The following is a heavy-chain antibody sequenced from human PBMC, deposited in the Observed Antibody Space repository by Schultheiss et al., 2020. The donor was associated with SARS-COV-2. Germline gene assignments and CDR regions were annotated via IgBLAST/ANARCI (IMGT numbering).Heavy chain of an antibody. CDR2: IYYSGSS. CDR3: AKTRLYCSGGSCYPEYFQH. CDR1: GGSISSSY. V-gene: IGHV4-59*08. J-gene: IGHJ1*01. D-gene: IGHD2-15*01. Sequence: SQTLSLTCPVSGGSISSSYWSWIRQPPGKGLEWIGYIYYSGSSNYNPSLKSRVTMSVDTSKNQFSLKLSSVTAADTAVYYCAKTRLYCSGGSCYPEYFQHWGQGTLVTVSS.